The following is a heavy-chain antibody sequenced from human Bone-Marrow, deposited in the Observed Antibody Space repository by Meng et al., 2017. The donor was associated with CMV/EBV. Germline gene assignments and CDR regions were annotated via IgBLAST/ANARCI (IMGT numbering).Heavy chain of an antibody. CDR3: ARNGRVATTNPFDS. D-gene: IGHD5-12*01. J-gene: IGHJ4*02. V-gene: IGHV3-30*02. CDR2: IRYDGINK. Sequence: GEPLKIPCAASGFTFSNSGIHWVRQAPGKGLEWVAFIRYDGINKYYVDSVKGRFTISRDNAKKLLYLQMNSLRAEDTAVYFCARNGRVATTNPFDSWGQGSLVTVSS. CDR1: GFTFSNSG.